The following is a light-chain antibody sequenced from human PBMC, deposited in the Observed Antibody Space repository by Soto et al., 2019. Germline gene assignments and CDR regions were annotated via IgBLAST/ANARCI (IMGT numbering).Light chain of an antibody. CDR3: QHFNNWPPGVT. CDR1: QSISTN. Sequence: EIVITQSPATLSVSPGERASLSCRASQSISTNLAWYQQKPGQAPRLLIFGASTRAPDIPARFSGSGSATEFTLTISGLQSEDFAVYYCQHFNNWPPGVTFGQGTKVDLK. J-gene: IGKJ1*01. V-gene: IGKV3-15*01. CDR2: GAS.